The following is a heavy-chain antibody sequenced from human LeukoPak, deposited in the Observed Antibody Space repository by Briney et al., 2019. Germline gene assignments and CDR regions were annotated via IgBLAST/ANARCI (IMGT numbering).Heavy chain of an antibody. V-gene: IGHV3-15*01. CDR3: TTVLIPFLSNVDY. Sequence: GGSLRLSCAASGFTFSNAWMSWVRQAPGKGLEWVGRIKSKTDGGTTDYAAPVRGRFTISRDDSKNTLYLQMNSLKTEDTAVYYCTTVLIPFLSNVDYWGQGTLVTVSS. CDR1: GFTFSNAW. CDR2: IKSKTDGGTT. D-gene: IGHD2-15*01. J-gene: IGHJ4*02.